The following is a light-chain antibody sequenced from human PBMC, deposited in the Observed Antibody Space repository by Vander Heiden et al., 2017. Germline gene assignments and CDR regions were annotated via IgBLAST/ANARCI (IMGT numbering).Light chain of an antibody. J-gene: IGKJ3*01. CDR3: QQYKNWPPFT. Sequence: EIVMTQSPATLSVSPGERATLSCRASQRVSSNLAWYQQKPGQAPRLLIYGAAARSTGIPARFSGRWCGKDLPFHINRRQLEDFAVFYCQQYKNWPPFTFGHGTKVDIK. CDR1: QRVSSN. CDR2: GAA. V-gene: IGKV3-15*01.